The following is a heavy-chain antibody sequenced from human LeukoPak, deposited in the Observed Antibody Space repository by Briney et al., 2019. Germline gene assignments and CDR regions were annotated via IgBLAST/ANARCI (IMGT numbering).Heavy chain of an antibody. CDR1: GGSISSYY. V-gene: IGHV4-59*01. J-gene: IGHJ4*02. CDR3: ARRPIAEAANFDH. CDR2: IYYSGST. Sequence: SETLSLTCTVSGGSISSYYWSWIRQPPGKGLEWIGYIYYSGSTNYNPSFKSRVTISVDTSKNQFSLKLSSVTAADTAVYYCARRPIAEAANFDHWGQGTRVTVSS. D-gene: IGHD6-13*01.